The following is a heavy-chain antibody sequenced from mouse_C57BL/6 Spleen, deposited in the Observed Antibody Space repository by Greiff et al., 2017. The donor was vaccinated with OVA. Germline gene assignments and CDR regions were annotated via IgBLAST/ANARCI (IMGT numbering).Heavy chain of an antibody. CDR1: GYTFTDYY. Sequence: VQLQQSGPELVKPGASVKISCKASGYTFTDYYMNWVKQSHGKSLEWIGDINPNNGGTSYNQKFKGKATLTVDKSSSTAYMELRSLTSEDSAVYYCARKLSENYWGQGTTLTVSS. CDR2: INPNNGGT. V-gene: IGHV1-26*01. D-gene: IGHD1-1*02. J-gene: IGHJ2*01. CDR3: ARKLSENY.